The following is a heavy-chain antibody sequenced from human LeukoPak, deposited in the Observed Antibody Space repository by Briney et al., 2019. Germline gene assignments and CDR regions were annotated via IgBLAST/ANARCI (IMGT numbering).Heavy chain of an antibody. CDR2: IYYSGST. Sequence: PSQTLSLTCTVSGSSISSGDYYWSWIRQPPGKGLEWIGYIYYSGSTYYNPSLKSRVTISVDTSKNQFSLKLSSVTAADTAVYYCARVDRYCSSTSCYQLWFDPWGQGTLVTVSS. D-gene: IGHD2-2*01. CDR1: GSSISSGDYY. CDR3: ARVDRYCSSTSCYQLWFDP. J-gene: IGHJ5*02. V-gene: IGHV4-30-4*01.